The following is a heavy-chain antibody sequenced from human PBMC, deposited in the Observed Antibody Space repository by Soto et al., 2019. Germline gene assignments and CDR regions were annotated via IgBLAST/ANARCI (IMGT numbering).Heavy chain of an antibody. D-gene: IGHD5-18*01. CDR3: ARGTVDTAMGYYYCGMDV. CDR1: GFTFSDHY. V-gene: IGHV3-72*01. J-gene: IGHJ6*02. CDR2: TRNKANSYTT. Sequence: EVQLVESGGGLVQHGGSLRLSCAASGFTFSDHYMDWVRQAPGKGLEWVGRTRNKANSYTTEYAASVKGRFTISRDDSKNSLYLQMNSMKTEDTAVYYCARGTVDTAMGYYYCGMDVWGQGTTVTVSS.